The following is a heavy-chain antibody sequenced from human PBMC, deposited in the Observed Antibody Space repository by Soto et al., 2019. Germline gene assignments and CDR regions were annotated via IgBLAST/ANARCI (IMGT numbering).Heavy chain of an antibody. CDR3: ARGRFISKGYASGWYIAH. J-gene: IGHJ5*02. D-gene: IGHD6-19*01. Sequence: QVQLVQSGAEVKKPGPSVKVSCKPSGYPFTSYHLNWVRQAPGQGLEWMGWMNPDSGSTDYALKFQGRLTMTRNTSMSTAYLELRSLTSEDTAIYYCARGRFISKGYASGWYIAHWGQGTQVIVSS. CDR1: GYPFTSYH. V-gene: IGHV1-8*01. CDR2: MNPDSGST.